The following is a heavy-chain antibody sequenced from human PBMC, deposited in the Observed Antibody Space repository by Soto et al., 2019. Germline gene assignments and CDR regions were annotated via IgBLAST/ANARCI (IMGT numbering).Heavy chain of an antibody. J-gene: IGHJ5*02. CDR3: ARDRIFGVPRGVWFDP. CDR2: INAGNGNT. CDR1: GYTFTSYA. D-gene: IGHD3-3*01. Sequence: ASVKVSCKASGYTFTSYAMHWVRQAPGQRLEWMGWINAGNGNTKYSQKFQGRVTITRDTSASTAYMELSSLRSEDTAVYYCARDRIFGVPRGVWFDPWGQGTLVTVSS. V-gene: IGHV1-3*01.